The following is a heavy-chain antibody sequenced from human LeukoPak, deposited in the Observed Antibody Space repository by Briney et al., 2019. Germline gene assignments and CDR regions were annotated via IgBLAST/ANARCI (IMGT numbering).Heavy chain of an antibody. Sequence: GGSLRLSCAASGFTISSYTRKWVRQAPGKGLEWVSYTTSSGKTIYYADSLEGRFTISRDNAKNSLYLQMSSLRAEDTALYYCARQAMCGDNCYYRYLDLWGQGTLVTVSS. D-gene: IGHD2-21*01. J-gene: IGHJ4*02. CDR1: GFTISSYT. CDR2: TTSSGKTI. V-gene: IGHV3-48*01. CDR3: ARQAMCGDNCYYRYLDL.